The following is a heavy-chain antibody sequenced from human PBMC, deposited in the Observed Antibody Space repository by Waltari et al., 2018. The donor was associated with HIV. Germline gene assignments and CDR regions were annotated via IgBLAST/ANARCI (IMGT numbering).Heavy chain of an antibody. V-gene: IGHV3-49*03. Sequence: EVQLVESGGGLVQPGRSLRLSCTASGFTFGDYAMSWFRQAPGKGLGWVGFIRSKAYGGTTEYAASVKGRFTISRDDSKSIAYLQMNSLKTEDTAVYYCTRSDSRNWFDPWGQGTLVTVSS. J-gene: IGHJ5*02. CDR3: TRSDSRNWFDP. D-gene: IGHD3-22*01. CDR1: GFTFGDYA. CDR2: IRSKAYGGTT.